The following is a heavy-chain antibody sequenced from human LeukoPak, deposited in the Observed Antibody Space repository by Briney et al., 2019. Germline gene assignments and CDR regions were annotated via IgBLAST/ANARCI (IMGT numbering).Heavy chain of an antibody. Sequence: SSETLSLTCTVSGGSISSGSYYWSWIRQPAGKGLEWIGRIYTSGSTNYNPSLKSRVTISVDTSKNQFSLKLSSVTAADTAVYYCARSEWSDAFDIWGQGTMVTVSS. CDR3: ARSEWSDAFDI. CDR1: GGSISSGSYY. CDR2: IYTSGST. V-gene: IGHV4-61*02. D-gene: IGHD3-3*01. J-gene: IGHJ3*02.